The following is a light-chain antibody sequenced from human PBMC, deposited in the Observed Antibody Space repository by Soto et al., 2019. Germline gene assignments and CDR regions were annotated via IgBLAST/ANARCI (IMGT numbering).Light chain of an antibody. CDR2: SNN. Sequence: QSVLTQPPSASGTPGQKVFISCSGSSSNIGGTNYAYWYQQLPGAAPKLLMHSNNLRPSGVPERISSSKFGTAASLAISGLRSEDEAVYYCASWDDRLGAVIFGGGTKLTVL. CDR3: ASWDDRLGAVI. CDR1: SSNIGGTNY. J-gene: IGLJ2*01. V-gene: IGLV1-47*02.